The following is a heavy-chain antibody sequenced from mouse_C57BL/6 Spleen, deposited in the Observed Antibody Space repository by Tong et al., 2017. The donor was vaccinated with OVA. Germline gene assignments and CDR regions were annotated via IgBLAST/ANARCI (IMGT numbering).Heavy chain of an antibody. D-gene: IGHD2-2*01. J-gene: IGHJ1*03. Sequence: EVQLQESGPELVKPGASVKISCKASGYTFTDYYMNWVKQSHGKSLEWIGYINPNNGGTSYNQKFKGKATLTVNKSSSTAYMELRSLTSEDSAVYYCAREGVRWYFDVWGTGTTVTVSS. CDR3: AREGVRWYFDV. CDR2: INPNNGGT. V-gene: IGHV1-22*01. CDR1: GYTFTDYY.